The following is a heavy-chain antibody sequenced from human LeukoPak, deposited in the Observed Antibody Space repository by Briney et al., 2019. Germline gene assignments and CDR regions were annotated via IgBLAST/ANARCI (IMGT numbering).Heavy chain of an antibody. V-gene: IGHV1-69*05. D-gene: IGHD3-10*01. CDR1: EGTFSSYA. J-gene: IGHJ5*02. Sequence: ASVKVSCKASEGTFSSYAISWVRQAPGQGLEWMGGIIPIFGTANYAQKFQGRVTITTDESTGTAYMELSSLRSEDTAVYYCARETARVTMVRESLVYWFDPWGQGTLVTVSS. CDR2: IIPIFGTA. CDR3: ARETARVTMVRESLVYWFDP.